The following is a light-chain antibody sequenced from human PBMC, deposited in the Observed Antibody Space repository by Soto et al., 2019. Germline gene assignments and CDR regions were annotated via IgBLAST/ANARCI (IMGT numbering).Light chain of an antibody. CDR2: DVS. J-gene: IGLJ1*01. CDR3: SSYTSSSTSYV. Sequence: ALTQPASVSGSPGQSITISCTGTSSDVGGYNYVSWYQQHPGKAPKLMIYDVSNRPSGVSIRFSGSKSGNTASLTISGLQAEDEADYYCSSYTSSSTSYVFGTGTKVTVL. V-gene: IGLV2-14*01. CDR1: SSDVGGYNY.